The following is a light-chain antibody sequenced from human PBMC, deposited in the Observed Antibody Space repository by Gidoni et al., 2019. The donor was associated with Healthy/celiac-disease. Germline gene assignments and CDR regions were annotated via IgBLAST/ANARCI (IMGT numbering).Light chain of an antibody. V-gene: IGKV3-15*01. Sequence: EIVMTQSPATMSVSPGERATLSCRASQSVSSNLASYQQKPGQAPSLRIYGASARATGIPARFSGSGSGTEFTLTISSLQSEDFAVSFCQQYNNWPSRDTFGQGTRLEIK. CDR1: QSVSSN. CDR2: GAS. J-gene: IGKJ5*01. CDR3: QQYNNWPSRDT.